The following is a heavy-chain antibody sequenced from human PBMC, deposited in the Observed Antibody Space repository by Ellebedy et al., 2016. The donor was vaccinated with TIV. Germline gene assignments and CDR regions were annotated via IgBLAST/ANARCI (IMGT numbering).Heavy chain of an antibody. V-gene: IGHV4-39*01. CDR1: GGSISNIYYY. CDR3: ATLGRNGRAAY. CDR2: IYYSGST. J-gene: IGHJ4*02. Sequence: SETLSLTXTVPGGSISNIYYYWAYIRQPPGKGLEWIGNIYYSGSTYYNPSLKSRVTISVDTSKNQFSLKMSSVTAADTAVYYCATLGRNGRAAYWGQGTLVTVSS. D-gene: IGHD2-8*01.